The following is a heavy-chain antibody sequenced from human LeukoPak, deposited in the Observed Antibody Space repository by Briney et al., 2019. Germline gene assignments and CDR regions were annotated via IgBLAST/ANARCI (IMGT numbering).Heavy chain of an antibody. CDR2: IYYSGST. V-gene: IGHV4-39*07. D-gene: IGHD5-18*01. CDR3: ARRTLDTAMEHGQRKYYYYHYMDV. J-gene: IGHJ6*03. CDR1: GGSISSSSYY. Sequence: PSETLSLTCTVSGGSISSSSYYWGWIRQPPGKGLEWIGSIYYSGSTYYNPSLKSRVTISVDTSKNQFSLKLSSVTAADTAVYYCARRTLDTAMEHGQRKYYYYHYMDVWGKGTTVTVSS.